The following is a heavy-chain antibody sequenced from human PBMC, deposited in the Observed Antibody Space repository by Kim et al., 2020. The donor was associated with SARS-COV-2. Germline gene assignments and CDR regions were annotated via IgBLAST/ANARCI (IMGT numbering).Heavy chain of an antibody. CDR3: AHIGDSIWYSGFDY. J-gene: IGHJ4*02. Sequence: SPSLKSRLTITKDTSKNQVVLTMTNMDPVDTATYYCAHIGDSIWYSGFDYWGQGTLVTVSS. V-gene: IGHV2-5*01. D-gene: IGHD2-8*01.